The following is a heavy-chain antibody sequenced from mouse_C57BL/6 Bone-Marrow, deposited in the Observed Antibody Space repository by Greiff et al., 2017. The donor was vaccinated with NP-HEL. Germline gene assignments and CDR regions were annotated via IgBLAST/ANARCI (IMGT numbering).Heavy chain of an antibody. CDR1: GYTFTSYW. CDR2: IYPGNSDT. Sequence: EVQLQQSGTVLARPGASVKMSCKTSGYTFTSYWMHWVKQRPGQGLEWIGAIYPGNSDTSYNQKFKGKAKLTAVTSASPAYMELSSLTDEDSAVYYCTPFYYGSPRDFDYWGQGTTLTVSS. V-gene: IGHV1-5*01. J-gene: IGHJ2*01. D-gene: IGHD1-1*01. CDR3: TPFYYGSPRDFDY.